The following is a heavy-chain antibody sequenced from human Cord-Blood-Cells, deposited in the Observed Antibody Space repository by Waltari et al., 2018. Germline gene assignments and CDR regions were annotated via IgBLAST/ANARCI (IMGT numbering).Heavy chain of an antibody. V-gene: IGHV3-7*01. CDR3: ARDRYYGSGSPFDY. CDR2: KKQDGREK. D-gene: IGHD3-10*01. J-gene: IGHJ4*02. CDR1: GFTFSSYW. Sequence: EVQLVESGGGLVQPGGSLRLSCAASGFTFSSYWMGWVRQAPGKGRDGVAKKKQDGREKNYVDFGEGRFTITRDNAKNSLYLQMNSLRAEDTAVYYCARDRYYGSGSPFDYWGQGTLVTVSS.